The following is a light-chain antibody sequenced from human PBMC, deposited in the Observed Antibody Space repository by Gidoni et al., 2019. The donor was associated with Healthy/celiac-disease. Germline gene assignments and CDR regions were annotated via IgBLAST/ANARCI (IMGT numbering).Light chain of an antibody. CDR2: DAS. V-gene: IGKV3-11*01. Sequence: EIVLTQSPATLSLSPGERATLSCRASQSVSSYLAWYQQKPGQAPRLLINDASNRATGIPARFSGSGSGTDFTLTISSLEPEDFAVYYCQQRSNWGYTFGQGTKLEIK. CDR3: QQRSNWGYT. J-gene: IGKJ2*01. CDR1: QSVSSY.